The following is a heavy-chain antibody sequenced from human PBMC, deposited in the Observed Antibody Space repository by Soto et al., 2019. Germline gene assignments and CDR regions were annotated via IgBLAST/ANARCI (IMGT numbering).Heavy chain of an antibody. V-gene: IGHV4-39*01. CDR1: GASISSSDYY. Sequence: PSDTLSLTCTVSGASISSSDYYWGWVRQTPGKGLDWMGNIYYSGTTYYNPSLKSRLTISVDTSKNQLSLKLNSVTAAEPAVYYCARFLVPGSRNNDFDYWGEGTLVPASS. CDR3: ARFLVPGSRNNDFDY. J-gene: IGHJ4*02. CDR2: IYYSGTT. D-gene: IGHD3-3*01.